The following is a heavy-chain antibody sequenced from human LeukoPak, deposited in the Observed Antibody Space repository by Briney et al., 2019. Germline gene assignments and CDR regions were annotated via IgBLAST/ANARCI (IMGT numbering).Heavy chain of an antibody. Sequence: TSETLSLTCTVSGGSISSYYWSWIRQPPGKGLEWIRYIYYSGSTNYNPSLKSRVTISVDTSKNQFSLKLSSVTAADTAVYYCARNDYSNYDAYYYYMDVWGKGTTVTVSS. V-gene: IGHV4-59*01. D-gene: IGHD4-11*01. CDR2: IYYSGST. J-gene: IGHJ6*03. CDR3: ARNDYSNYDAYYYYMDV. CDR1: GGSISSYY.